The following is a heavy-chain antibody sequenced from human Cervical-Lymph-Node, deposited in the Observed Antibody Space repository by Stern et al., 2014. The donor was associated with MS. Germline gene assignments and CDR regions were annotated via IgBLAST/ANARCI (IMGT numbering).Heavy chain of an antibody. CDR1: GFTFDDYA. J-gene: IGHJ3*02. D-gene: IGHD2-15*01. Sequence: EVQLVESGGGLVQPGRSLNLSCAAYGFTFDDYAMHWVRLAPGKGLEWVSGISWKSGSIGYADSVKGRFTIFRDNAKNSLYLQMSSLRGEDTALYYCAKDTTTAAKGYGAFESWGQGTMVTVSS. CDR2: ISWKSGSI. CDR3: AKDTTTAAKGYGAFES. V-gene: IGHV3-9*01.